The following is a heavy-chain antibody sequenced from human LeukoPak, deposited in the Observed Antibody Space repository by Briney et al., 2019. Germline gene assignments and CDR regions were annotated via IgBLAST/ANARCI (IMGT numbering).Heavy chain of an antibody. CDR3: ASSPSEHGDCHDY. CDR2: IYHSGST. V-gene: IGHV4-30-2*01. CDR1: GGSISSGGYS. D-gene: IGHD2-21*02. J-gene: IGHJ4*02. Sequence: SQTLSLTCAVSGGSISSGGYSWSWIRQPPGKGLEWIGYIYHSGSTYYNPSLKSRVTISVDRSKNQFSLKLTPVTAADTAVYYCASSPSEHGDCHDYWGQGTLVTVSS.